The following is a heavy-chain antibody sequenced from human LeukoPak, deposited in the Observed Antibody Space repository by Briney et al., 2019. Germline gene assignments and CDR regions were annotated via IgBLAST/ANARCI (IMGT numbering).Heavy chain of an antibody. CDR1: GGSISTYY. J-gene: IGHJ4*02. D-gene: IGHD1-20*01. CDR3: ARGVTGTTDY. V-gene: IGHV4-59*01. Sequence: SETLSLTCTVSGGSISTYYWSWIRQPPGKGLEWIGYITYSGTTNYNASLNSRVTMSMDTSKNQFSLRLSSMTAADTAVYYCARGVTGTTDYWGQGTLVTVSS. CDR2: ITYSGTT.